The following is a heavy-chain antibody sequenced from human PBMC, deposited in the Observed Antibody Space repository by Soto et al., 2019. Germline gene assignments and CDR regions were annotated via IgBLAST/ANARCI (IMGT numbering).Heavy chain of an antibody. CDR3: ARKFTVTTGFNY. CDR2: IYYRGNT. Sequence: PSVMLSLTRRVAGECSSRKSHYCGWTRQPPGKGLEWIGSIYYRGNTYYNPSLKSRVTISVDTSKNQFSLKLSSVTAADTAVYYCARKFTVTTGFNYWGQGALVTVSS. J-gene: IGHJ4*02. CDR1: GECSSRKSHY. V-gene: IGHV4-39*07. D-gene: IGHD4-4*01.